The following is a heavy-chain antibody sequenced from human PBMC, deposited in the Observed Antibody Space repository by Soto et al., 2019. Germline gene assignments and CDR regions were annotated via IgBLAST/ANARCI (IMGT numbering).Heavy chain of an antibody. J-gene: IGHJ1*01. CDR2: IHHSGST. V-gene: IGHV4-31*03. Sequence: QVQLQESGPGLVKASQTLSLTCNVSGGSISSGGYYWAWIRQHPGKGLEWIGNIHHSGSTFYNPSLKSRVCISVDTSKNQFFLKLSSVTAADTALYFCVRGVLSWGQGTLVTVSS. D-gene: IGHD3-10*02. CDR1: GGSISSGGYY. CDR3: VRGVLS.